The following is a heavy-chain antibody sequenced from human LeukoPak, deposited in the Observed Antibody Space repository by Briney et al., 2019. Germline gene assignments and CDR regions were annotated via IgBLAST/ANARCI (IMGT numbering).Heavy chain of an antibody. D-gene: IGHD1-26*01. V-gene: IGHV3-21*06. CDR3: ARLSASSYAKYYFDY. J-gene: IGHJ4*02. CDR2: ISGDNTYI. CDR1: GFTFSTYA. Sequence: PGGSLRLSCAASGFTFSTYAIEWVRQAPGKGLEWVSSISGDNTYIYYADSVKGRFTISRDNAKNSLFLHMSSLRAGDTAVYYCARLSASSYAKYYFDYWGQGALVTVSP.